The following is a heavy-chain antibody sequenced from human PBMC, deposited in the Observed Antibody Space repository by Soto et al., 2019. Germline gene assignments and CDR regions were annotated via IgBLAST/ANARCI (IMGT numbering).Heavy chain of an antibody. CDR1: GFTFSRHG. J-gene: IGHJ5*02. D-gene: IGHD6-25*01. V-gene: IGHV3-30*18. CDR3: AKDRHAAFDP. Sequence: AGSLSLSRAASGFTFSRHGMHWVRQAPGKGLEWVAVISYDGSNKYYADSVKGRFTISRDNSKNTLYLQMNSLRAEDTAVYYGAKDRHAAFDPWGQGTLLTVSS. CDR2: ISYDGSNK.